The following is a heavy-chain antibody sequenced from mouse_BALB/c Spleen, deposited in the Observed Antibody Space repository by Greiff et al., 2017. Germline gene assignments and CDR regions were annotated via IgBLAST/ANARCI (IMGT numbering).Heavy chain of an antibody. Sequence: QVQLQQSGAELMKPGASVKISCKATGYTFSSYWIEWVKQRPGHGLEWIGEILPGSGSTNYNEKFKGKATFTADTSSNTAYMQLSSLTSEDSAVYYCARSKGIYYGYYFDYWGQGTTLTVSS. CDR3: ARSKGIYYGYYFDY. CDR2: ILPGSGST. J-gene: IGHJ2*01. CDR1: GYTFSSYW. D-gene: IGHD2-2*01. V-gene: IGHV1-9*01.